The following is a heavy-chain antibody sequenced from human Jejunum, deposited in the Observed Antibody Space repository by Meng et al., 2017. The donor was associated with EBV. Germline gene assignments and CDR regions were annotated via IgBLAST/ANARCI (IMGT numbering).Heavy chain of an antibody. CDR2: ISSGRSFI. CDR1: GFTYSSLS. Sequence: ESGGGLDHPGGALAFSCAASGFTYSSLSLNWVRQAPGRGLGWVSSISSGRSFISSAASAKGRFTISRDDGKISLYLQMNNLGADDTAVYYCVRDSSFNVHWGQGTLVTVSS. D-gene: IGHD3-16*02. CDR3: VRDSSFNVH. J-gene: IGHJ4*02. V-gene: IGHV3-21*01.